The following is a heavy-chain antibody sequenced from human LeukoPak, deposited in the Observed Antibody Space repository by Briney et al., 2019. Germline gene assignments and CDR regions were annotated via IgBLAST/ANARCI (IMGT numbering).Heavy chain of an antibody. CDR3: ARDDSALTGLYYYYYMDV. V-gene: IGHV4-4*07. CDR1: DNSISSDYY. CDR2: IYTSGST. D-gene: IGHD3-9*01. Sequence: NPSETLSLTCTVSDNSISSDYYWGWIRQPAGKGLEWIGRIYTSGSTNYNPSLKSRVTMSVDTSKNQFSLKLSSVTAADTAVYYCARDDSALTGLYYYYYMDVWGKGTTVTISS. J-gene: IGHJ6*03.